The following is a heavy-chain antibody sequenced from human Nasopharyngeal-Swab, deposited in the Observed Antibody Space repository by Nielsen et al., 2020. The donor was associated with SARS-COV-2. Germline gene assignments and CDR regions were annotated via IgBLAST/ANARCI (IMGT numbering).Heavy chain of an antibody. V-gene: IGHV3-9*01. CDR2: ISWNSGSI. Sequence: VRQAPGKGLEWVSGISWNSGSIGYADSVKGRFTISRNNAKNSLFLQMNSLRAEDTALYYCARVMGYSYGWDYWGQGTQVTVSS. J-gene: IGHJ4*02. CDR3: ARVMGYSYGWDY. D-gene: IGHD5-18*01.